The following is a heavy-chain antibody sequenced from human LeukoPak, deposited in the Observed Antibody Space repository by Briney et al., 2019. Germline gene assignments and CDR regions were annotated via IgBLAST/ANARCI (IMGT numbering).Heavy chain of an antibody. D-gene: IGHD7-27*01. J-gene: IGHJ4*02. Sequence: GGSLRFSCAASGFTFSSYSMNWVRQAPGKGLEWVSSISSSSSYIYYADSVKGRFTISRDNAKNSLYLQMNSLRAEDTAVYYCARDRGIATGDGTDYWGQGTLVTVSS. CDR1: GFTFSSYS. CDR2: ISSSSSYI. CDR3: ARDRGIATGDGTDY. V-gene: IGHV3-21*01.